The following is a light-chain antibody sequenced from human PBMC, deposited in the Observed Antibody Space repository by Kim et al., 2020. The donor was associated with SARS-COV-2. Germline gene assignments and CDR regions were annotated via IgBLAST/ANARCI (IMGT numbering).Light chain of an antibody. CDR2: STS. J-gene: IGLJ3*02. V-gene: IGLV7-43*01. Sequence: GGTVTISCASSTRAVTSGYYPNWFQQKPGQAPSALIYSTSNKHSWTPARFSGSLRGGKAALTLSGVQPEDEAEYYCLLYYGGAQRVFGGGTQLTVL. CDR3: LLYYGGAQRV. CDR1: TRAVTSGYY.